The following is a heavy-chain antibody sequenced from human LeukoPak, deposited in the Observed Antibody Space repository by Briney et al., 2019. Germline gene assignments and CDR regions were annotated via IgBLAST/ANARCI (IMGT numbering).Heavy chain of an antibody. D-gene: IGHD2-15*01. Sequence: WASVKVSCKASGYTFTSYYMHWVRQAPGQGLEWMGIINPSGGSTSYAQKFQGRVTMTRDTSTSTVYIELSSLRSEDTAVYYCARAPSYCSGGSCYSYFDYWGQGTLVTVSS. V-gene: IGHV1-46*01. CDR3: ARAPSYCSGGSCYSYFDY. CDR2: INPSGGST. J-gene: IGHJ4*02. CDR1: GYTFTSYY.